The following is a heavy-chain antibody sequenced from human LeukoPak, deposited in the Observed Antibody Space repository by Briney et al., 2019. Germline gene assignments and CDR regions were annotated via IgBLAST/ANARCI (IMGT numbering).Heavy chain of an antibody. J-gene: IGHJ4*02. CDR2: ISAYNGNT. Sequence: ASAKVSCKASGYTFTSYGISWVRQAPGQGLEWMGWISAYNGNTNYAQKLQGRVTMTTDTSTSTAYMELRSLRSDDTAVYYCARTYYYDSSGYYFDYWGQGTLVTVSS. CDR1: GYTFTSYG. CDR3: ARTYYYDSSGYYFDY. D-gene: IGHD3-22*01. V-gene: IGHV1-18*01.